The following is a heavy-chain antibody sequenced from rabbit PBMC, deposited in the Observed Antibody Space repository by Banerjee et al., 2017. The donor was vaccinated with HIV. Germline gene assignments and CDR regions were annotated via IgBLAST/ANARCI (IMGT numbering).Heavy chain of an antibody. D-gene: IGHD4-1*01. CDR2: IGAGSSGTT. V-gene: IGHV1S45*01. CDR3: ARDLAGVIGWNFDL. Sequence: QEQLEESGGDLVKPEGSLTLTCTASGFTLSSYWICWVRQAPGKGLEWIACIGAGSSGTTYYASWVNGRFTISSQNAQKMLYLQLNALTAADTATYFCARDLAGVIGWNFDLWGQGTLVTVS. CDR1: GFTLSSYW. J-gene: IGHJ4*01.